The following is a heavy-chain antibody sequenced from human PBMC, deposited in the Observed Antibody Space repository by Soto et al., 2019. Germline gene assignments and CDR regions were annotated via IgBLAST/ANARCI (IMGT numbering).Heavy chain of an antibody. CDR3: ATSPHSYDFWSGYYAYTNYYYGMDV. CDR1: GYIFVNYG. CDR2: ISSYNGDT. D-gene: IGHD3-3*01. Sequence: ASVKFSCRASGYIFVNYGIAWVRQAPGQGLEWMGWISSYNGDTNYAQTFQGRVTMTTDTSTSTAYMELRSLRSDDTAVYYCATSPHSYDFWSGYYAYTNYYYGMDVWGQGTTVTVFS. V-gene: IGHV1-18*01. J-gene: IGHJ6*02.